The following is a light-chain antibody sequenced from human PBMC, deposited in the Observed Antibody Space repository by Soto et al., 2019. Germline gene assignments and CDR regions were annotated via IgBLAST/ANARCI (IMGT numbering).Light chain of an antibody. CDR3: QQDHSYSGT. Sequence: IVVTQYPGTLTFSPGERATLSCRSSQSVSSSYLAWYQQKPGQAPRLLIYGASSRATGIPDRFSGSGSGTEFTLTINSLQPDDFATYYCQQDHSYSGTFGQGTKVDIK. V-gene: IGKV3-20*01. CDR1: QSVSSSY. CDR2: GAS. J-gene: IGKJ1*01.